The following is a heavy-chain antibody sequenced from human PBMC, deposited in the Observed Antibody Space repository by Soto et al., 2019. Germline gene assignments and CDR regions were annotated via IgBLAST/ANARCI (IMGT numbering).Heavy chain of an antibody. J-gene: IGHJ5*02. CDR3: ARVVGALGHWFDP. V-gene: IGHV1-18*01. D-gene: IGHD1-26*01. CDR2: ISAYNGNT. Sequence: GQGLEWMGRISAYNGNTNYAQKLQGRVTMTTDTSTSTAYMELRSLRSDDTAVYYCARVVGALGHWFDPWGHGTLVTVSS.